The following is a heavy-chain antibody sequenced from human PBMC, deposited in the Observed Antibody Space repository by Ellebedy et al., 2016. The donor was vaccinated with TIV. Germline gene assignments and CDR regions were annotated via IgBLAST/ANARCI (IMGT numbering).Heavy chain of an antibody. CDR2: IYHSGST. CDR1: GYSVSSTYY. J-gene: IGHJ5*02. V-gene: IGHV4-38-2*02. Sequence: SETLSLTCTVSGYSVSSTYYWGWIRQPPGKGLEWIGSIYHSGSTYYNPSLETRVTISVDTSKNQFSLKVTSVTAADTAVYYCAGTRYNWFDPWGQGTLVTVPS. CDR3: AGTRYNWFDP.